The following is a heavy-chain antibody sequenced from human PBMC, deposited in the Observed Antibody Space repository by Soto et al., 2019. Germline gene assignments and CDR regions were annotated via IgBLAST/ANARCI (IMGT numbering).Heavy chain of an antibody. V-gene: IGHV3-23*01. CDR3: AKRRSDDLYYFDY. J-gene: IGHJ4*02. CDR1: GFNCGSYA. CDR2: ISGSGGST. Sequence: GGSLRLSCAAFGFNCGSYAMRCVLQAPGKGLEWVSAISGSGGSTYYADSVKGRFTISRDNSKNTLYLQMNSLRAEDTAVYYCAKRRSDDLYYFDYWGQGTLVTVSS. D-gene: IGHD1-1*01.